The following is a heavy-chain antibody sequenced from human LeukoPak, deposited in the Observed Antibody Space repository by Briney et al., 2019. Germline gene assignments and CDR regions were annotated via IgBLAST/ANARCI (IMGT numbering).Heavy chain of an antibody. J-gene: IGHJ5*02. Sequence: SETLSLTCAVYGGSFSGYYWSWIRQPPGKGLEWIGEINHSGSTNYNPSLKSRVTISVDTSKNQFSLKLSSVTAADTAVYYCARYFWSGYHRYNWFDPWGQGALVTVSS. D-gene: IGHD3-3*01. CDR1: GGSFSGYY. V-gene: IGHV4-34*01. CDR2: INHSGST. CDR3: ARYFWSGYHRYNWFDP.